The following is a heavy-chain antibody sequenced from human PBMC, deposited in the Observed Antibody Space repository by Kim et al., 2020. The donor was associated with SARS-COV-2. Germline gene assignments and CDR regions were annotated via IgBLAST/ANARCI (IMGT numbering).Heavy chain of an antibody. Sequence: GGSLRLSCAASGFTFSSYAMHWVRQAPGKGLEWVAVISYDGSNKYYADSVKGRFTISRDNSKNTLYLQLNSLRAEDTAVYYCARPLSDLSGGSGTTPGPYYFDYWGQGTLVTVSS. V-gene: IGHV3-30-3*01. CDR2: ISYDGSNK. D-gene: IGHD3-10*01. CDR1: GFTFSSYA. CDR3: ARPLSDLSGGSGTTPGPYYFDY. J-gene: IGHJ4*02.